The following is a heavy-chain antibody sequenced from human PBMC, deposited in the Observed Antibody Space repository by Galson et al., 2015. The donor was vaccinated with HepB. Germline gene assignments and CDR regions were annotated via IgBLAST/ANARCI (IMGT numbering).Heavy chain of an antibody. CDR1: GYTFTGYY. CDR2: INLNSGAT. J-gene: IGHJ3*02. V-gene: IGHV1-2*02. CDR3: ARGGLTMTEYSAFDI. D-gene: IGHD3-22*01. Sequence: SVKVSCKASGYTFTGYYIHWVRQAPGQGLDWMAWINLNSGATNYAQSFQGRVTMTRDTSINTAYMELSSLRYDDTAVYYCARGGLTMTEYSAFDIWGQGTMVTVSS.